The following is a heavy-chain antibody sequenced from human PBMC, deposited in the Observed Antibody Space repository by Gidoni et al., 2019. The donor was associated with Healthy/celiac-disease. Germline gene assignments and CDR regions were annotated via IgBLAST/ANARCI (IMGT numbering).Heavy chain of an antibody. J-gene: IGHJ4*02. Sequence: EVQLVESGGGLVKPGGYLRLSCAASGFTFSNAWMSWVRQAPGKGLEWVGRIKSKTDGGTTDYAAPVKGRFTISRDDSKNTLYLQMNSLKTEDTAVYYCTTDPSGWYKPVPDFDYWGQGTLVTVSS. V-gene: IGHV3-15*01. CDR3: TTDPSGWYKPVPDFDY. CDR1: GFTFSNAW. CDR2: IKSKTDGGTT. D-gene: IGHD6-19*01.